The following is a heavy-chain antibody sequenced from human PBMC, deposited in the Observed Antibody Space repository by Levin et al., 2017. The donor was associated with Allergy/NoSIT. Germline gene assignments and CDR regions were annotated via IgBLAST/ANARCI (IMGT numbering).Heavy chain of an antibody. CDR1: GFSLTTSAMC. D-gene: IGHD5-18*01. V-gene: IGHV2-70*11. CDR2: IDWDDDK. Sequence: SGPTLVKPTQTLTLTCTFSGFSLTTSAMCVSWIRQPPGKALEWLARIDWDDDKYYSTSLKTRLSIPKDTAKNQVVLTMTNMDPVDTATYYCARSSPGGFSYGHHFDFWGQGTLVAVSS. J-gene: IGHJ4*02. CDR3: ARSSPGGFSYGHHFDF.